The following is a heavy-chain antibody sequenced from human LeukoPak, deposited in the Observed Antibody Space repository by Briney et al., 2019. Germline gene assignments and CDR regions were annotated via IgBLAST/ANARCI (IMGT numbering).Heavy chain of an antibody. J-gene: IGHJ4*02. CDR2: INHSGST. Sequence: SETLSLTCAVSGGSISSGGYSWSWIRQPPGKGLEWIEEINHSGSTNYNPSLKSRVTISVDTSKNQFSLKLSSVTAADTAVYYCARGRLLWFGELSHYGYWGQGTLVTVSS. CDR3: ARGRLLWFGELSHYGY. V-gene: IGHV4-30-2*01. CDR1: GGSISSGGYS. D-gene: IGHD3-10*01.